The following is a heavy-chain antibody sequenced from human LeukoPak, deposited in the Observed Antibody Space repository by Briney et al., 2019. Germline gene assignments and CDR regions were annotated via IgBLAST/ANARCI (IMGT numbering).Heavy chain of an antibody. CDR2: INRDGSGE. CDR1: GFTFSGSW. CDR3: GRDLIGTAASWDC. V-gene: IGHV3-7*03. Sequence: GGSLRLSCAGSGFTFSGSWMSWVRQAPGKGLEWVANINRDGSGEYYVDSVKGRFTISRDNSKNTLYLQMNSLRVEDTAVYYCGRDLIGTAASWDCWGQGTLVTVSS. J-gene: IGHJ4*02. D-gene: IGHD6-25*01.